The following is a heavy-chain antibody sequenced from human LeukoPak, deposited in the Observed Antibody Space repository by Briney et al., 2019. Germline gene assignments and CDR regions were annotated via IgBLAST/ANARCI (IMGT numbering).Heavy chain of an antibody. CDR2: INPNSGGT. CDR3: ARLEKWYDSSGSLPGAFDY. CDR1: GYTFTGCY. J-gene: IGHJ4*02. Sequence: ASVKVSCKASGYTFTGCYMHWVRQAPGQGLEWMGWINPNSGGTNYAQKFQGRVTMTRDTSISTAYMELSRLRSDDTAVYYCARLEKWYDSSGSLPGAFDYWGQGTLVTVSS. D-gene: IGHD3-22*01. V-gene: IGHV1-2*02.